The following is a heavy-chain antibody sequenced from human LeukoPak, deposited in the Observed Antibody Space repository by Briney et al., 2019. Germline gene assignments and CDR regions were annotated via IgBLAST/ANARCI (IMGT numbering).Heavy chain of an antibody. Sequence: GSLRLSCGASGFTYSTYELHWVRQAPGKGLEWLASMSSSGGGIYYGDSVKGRFTISRDNAKNSLSLQMNSLRAEDTAVYYCVRDGGVSGYDLLDYWGQGTLVTVSS. CDR3: VRDGGVSGYDLLDY. CDR2: MSSSGGGI. CDR1: GFTYSTYE. V-gene: IGHV3-48*03. D-gene: IGHD5-12*01. J-gene: IGHJ4*02.